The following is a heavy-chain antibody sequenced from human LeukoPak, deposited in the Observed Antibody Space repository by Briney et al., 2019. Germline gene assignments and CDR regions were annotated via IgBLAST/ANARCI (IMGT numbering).Heavy chain of an antibody. CDR2: ISSSGST. CDR3: ARAPLSPLNWFDP. V-gene: IGHV4-61*02. Sequence: PSETLSLTCTVSGDSISSGDYYWSWIRQPAGTGLEWIGRISSSGSTYYNPSLKSRVTISVDTSKNQFSLKLSSVTAADTAVYYCARAPLSPLNWFDPWGQGTLVTVSS. CDR1: GDSISSGDYY. J-gene: IGHJ5*02.